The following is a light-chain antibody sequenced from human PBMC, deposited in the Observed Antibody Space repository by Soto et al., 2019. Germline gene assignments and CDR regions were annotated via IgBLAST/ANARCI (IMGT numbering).Light chain of an antibody. J-gene: IGKJ3*01. CDR1: QEITKY. Sequence: DIQMTQSPSSLSASVGDRVTITCQASQEITKYLNWYQQKPGKAPKLLIYDTSNLETGVPSRFSGSGSGTDFSFTISSLQPEDIATYYCQQYDHLPPAFGPGTTVDIK. CDR2: DTS. V-gene: IGKV1-33*01. CDR3: QQYDHLPPA.